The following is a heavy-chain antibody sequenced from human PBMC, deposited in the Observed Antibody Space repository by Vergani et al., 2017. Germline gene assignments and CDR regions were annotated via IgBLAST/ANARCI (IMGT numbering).Heavy chain of an antibody. V-gene: IGHV4-31*03. Sequence: QVQLQESGPGLVKPSQTLSLTCTVSGGSISSGGYYWSWIRQHPGKGLEWIGYIYYSGSTYYNPSLKSRVTISADTSKNQFSLKLSSVTAADTAVYYCARVCRGGSCPGAFDIWGQGTMVTVSS. CDR2: IYYSGST. CDR1: GGSISSGGYY. J-gene: IGHJ3*02. D-gene: IGHD2-15*01. CDR3: ARVCRGGSCPGAFDI.